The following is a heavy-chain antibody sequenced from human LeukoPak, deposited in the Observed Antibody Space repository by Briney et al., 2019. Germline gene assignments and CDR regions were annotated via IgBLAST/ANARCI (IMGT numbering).Heavy chain of an antibody. Sequence: GESLKISCKGSGYSFTNYWIGWVRQLPGQGLEWMGIIYPGDSDTRYNPSFQGQVTLSADKSISTAYLQWSNLKASDTAMYYCARLLTSGSNIRDWFDPWGQGTLVTVSS. CDR2: IYPGDSDT. CDR3: ARLLTSGSNIRDWFDP. D-gene: IGHD3-16*01. CDR1: GYSFTNYW. J-gene: IGHJ5*02. V-gene: IGHV5-51*01.